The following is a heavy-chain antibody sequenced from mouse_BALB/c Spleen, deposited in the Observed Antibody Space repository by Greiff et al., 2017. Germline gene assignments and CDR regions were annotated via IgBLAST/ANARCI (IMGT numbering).Heavy chain of an antibody. D-gene: IGHD4-1*01. CDR2: INPSTGYT. CDR1: GYTFTSYW. J-gene: IGHJ3*01. V-gene: IGHV1S26*01. CDR3: ARLGVAY. Sequence: QVQLQQSGAELMKPGASVKMSCKASGYTFTSYWMHWVKQRPGQGLEWIGYINPSTGYTEYNQKFKDKATLTADKSSSTAYMQLSSLTSEDSAVYYCARLGVAYWGQGTLVTVSA.